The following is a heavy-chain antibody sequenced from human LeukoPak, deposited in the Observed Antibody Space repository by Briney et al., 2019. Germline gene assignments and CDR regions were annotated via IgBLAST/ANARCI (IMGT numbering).Heavy chain of an antibody. Sequence: GGSLRLSSAASGFTFSSYSMNWVRQAPGKGLEWVSSISSSSSYIYYKDSVKGRLTISTDITKNSLYLQMNSLRAEDTAVIYCGRGRIAAAGTYAFDIWGQGTMVTVSS. CDR2: ISSSSSYI. CDR1: GFTFSSYS. J-gene: IGHJ3*02. V-gene: IGHV3-21*01. CDR3: GRGRIAAAGTYAFDI. D-gene: IGHD6-13*01.